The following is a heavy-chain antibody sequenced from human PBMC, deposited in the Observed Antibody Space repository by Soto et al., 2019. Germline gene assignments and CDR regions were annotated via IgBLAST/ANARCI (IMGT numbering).Heavy chain of an antibody. Sequence: PGGSLRLSCEGSGFTFSSFAMGWVRQAPGKGLEWLSSVSADGVSSFSADSVRGRFRVSRDNSKNTLFLQMRFLRVEDTAVYYCAKTRQAPVGTHFFDLWGQGTLVTVSS. V-gene: IGHV3-23*01. CDR2: VSADGVSS. CDR3: AKTRQAPVGTHFFDL. J-gene: IGHJ4*02. CDR1: GFTFSSFA.